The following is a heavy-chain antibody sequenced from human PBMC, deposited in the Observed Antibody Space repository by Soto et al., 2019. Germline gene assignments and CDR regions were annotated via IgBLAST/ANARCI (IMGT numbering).Heavy chain of an antibody. CDR2: SYYSGST. D-gene: IGHD3-3*01. CDR1: GGSISSYC. V-gene: IGHV4-59*08. CDR3: ARHSGFGVVSNFDS. J-gene: IGHJ4*02. Sequence: SETLSLTCTVSGGSISSYCWSWIRQPPGKGLEWIGYSYYSGSTNYNPSLKSRVTISVDTSKNQFPLKLSSVTAADTDVYYCARHSGFGVVSNFDSWGQGTLVTVSS.